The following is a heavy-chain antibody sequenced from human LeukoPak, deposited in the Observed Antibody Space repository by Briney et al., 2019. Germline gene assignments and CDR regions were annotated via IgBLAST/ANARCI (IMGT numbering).Heavy chain of an antibody. CDR1: GFTFSSYG. V-gene: IGHV3-30*03. D-gene: IGHD2-15*01. CDR2: ISYDGSNK. J-gene: IGHJ4*02. CDR3: ARVYGVCSGGSCYDYFDY. Sequence: GGSLRLSCAASGFTFSSYGMHWVRQAPGKGLKWVAVISYDGSNKYYADSVKGRFTISRDNSKNTLYLQMNSLRAEDTAVYYCARVYGVCSGGSCYDYFDYWGQGTLVTVSS.